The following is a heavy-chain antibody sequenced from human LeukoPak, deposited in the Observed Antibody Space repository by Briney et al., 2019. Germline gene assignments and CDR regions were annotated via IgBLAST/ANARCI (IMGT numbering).Heavy chain of an antibody. CDR2: IDYSGTT. CDR3: ARPRFDFWSGYTHPYFDY. D-gene: IGHD3-3*01. Sequence: NPSETLSLTCTASGGTSSSSSYSWGWIRQPPGQGGEWIGSIDYSGTTYYNPSLKSRVTISLDTSKIQFSLKLSSVAATDTAVYFCARPRFDFWSGYTHPYFDYWGQGTLVTVSS. J-gene: IGHJ4*02. V-gene: IGHV4-39*01. CDR1: GGTSSSSSYS.